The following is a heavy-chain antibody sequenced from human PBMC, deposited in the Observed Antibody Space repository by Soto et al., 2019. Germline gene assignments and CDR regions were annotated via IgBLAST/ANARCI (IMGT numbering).Heavy chain of an antibody. CDR2: IIPIFGTA. D-gene: IGHD1-26*01. V-gene: IGHV1-69*12. CDR3: ASHSGSSPEGRYYYGMDV. J-gene: IGHJ6*02. CDR1: GGTFSIYA. Sequence: QVQLVQSGAEVKKPGSSVKVSCKASGGTFSIYAISWVRQAPGQGLELMGGIIPIFGTADYEQKFQGRVTLTADESPRTSYMELSSLRSEDTAVYYCASHSGSSPEGRYYYGMDVWGQGTTVTVSS.